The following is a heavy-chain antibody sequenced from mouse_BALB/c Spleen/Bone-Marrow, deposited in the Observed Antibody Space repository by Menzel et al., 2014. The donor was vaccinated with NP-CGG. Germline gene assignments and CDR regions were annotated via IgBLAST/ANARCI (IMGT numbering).Heavy chain of an antibody. J-gene: IGHJ3*01. V-gene: IGHV1-7*01. D-gene: IGHD2-2*01. CDR1: GYTFTSYW. CDR2: INPSTGYT. Sequence: QVQLQQSGAELANPGASVKMSCKASGYTFTSYWMHWVKQRPGQGLEWIGYINPSTGYTEYNQKFKDKATLTADKSSSTAYMQLSSLTSEDSAVYYCARYHYGYDGFAYWSQGTPVTVSA. CDR3: ARYHYGYDGFAY.